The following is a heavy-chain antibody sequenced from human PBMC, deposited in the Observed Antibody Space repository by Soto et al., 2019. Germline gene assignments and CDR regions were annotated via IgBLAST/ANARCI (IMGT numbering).Heavy chain of an antibody. D-gene: IGHD3-9*01. CDR2: VYDNGRP. J-gene: IGHJ4*02. Sequence: SETLSLTCTISGGSISFYYWSWIRQAPRQGLEWIGYVYDNGRPYYSPSLKSRVTISADTSKNQISLKLTSATAADTAVYYCARGVGSSPPRYWGRGTLVTVSS. CDR1: GGSISFYY. CDR3: ARGVGSSPPRY. V-gene: IGHV4-59*01.